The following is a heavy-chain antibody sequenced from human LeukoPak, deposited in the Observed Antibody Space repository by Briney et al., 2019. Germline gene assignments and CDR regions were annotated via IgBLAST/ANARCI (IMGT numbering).Heavy chain of an antibody. D-gene: IGHD3-9*01. V-gene: IGHV1-46*01. CDR3: ARDRPYYDILTGKGFGY. CDR2: INPSGGST. Sequence: ASVKVSCKASGYTFTSYYMHWVRQAPGQGLEWMGIINPSGGSTSYAQKFQGRVTMTTDTSTTTAYMELRSLRSDDTAVYYCARDRPYYDILTGKGFGYWGQGTLVTVSS. CDR1: GYTFTSYY. J-gene: IGHJ4*02.